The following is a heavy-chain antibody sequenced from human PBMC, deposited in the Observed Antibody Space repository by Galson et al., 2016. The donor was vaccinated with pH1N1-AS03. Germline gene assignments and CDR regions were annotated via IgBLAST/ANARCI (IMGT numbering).Heavy chain of an antibody. CDR3: ARQATYCVDY. CDR1: GDSIDISPYY. J-gene: IGHJ4*02. CDR2: IYYSGST. Sequence: ETLSLTCTVSGDSIDISPYYWNWIRQPPGKSLEWIGNIYYSGSTYYSPSLASRVTISIDTSNNHIFLTLASVTAADTAVYFCARQATYCVDYWGQGTLVTVSS. V-gene: IGHV4-39*07. D-gene: IGHD1-26*01.